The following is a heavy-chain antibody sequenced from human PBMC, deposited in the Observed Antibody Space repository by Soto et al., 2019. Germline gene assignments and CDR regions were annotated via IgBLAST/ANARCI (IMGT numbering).Heavy chain of an antibody. V-gene: IGHV1-18*01. D-gene: IGHD1-7*01. CDR1: GYTFTSYG. J-gene: IGHJ5*02. CDR2: ISPYNGNT. Sequence: QVQLVQSGAEVKKPGASVKVSCKASGYTFTSYGISWVRQAPGQGLEWMGWISPYNGNTNYAQNPQGRVTMTTDTSTSTAYMELRSLRSDDTAVYYCARDRRYNWNYGWFDPWGQGTLVTVSS. CDR3: ARDRRYNWNYGWFDP.